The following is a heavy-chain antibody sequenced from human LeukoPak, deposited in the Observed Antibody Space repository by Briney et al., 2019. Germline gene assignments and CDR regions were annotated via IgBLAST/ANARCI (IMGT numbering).Heavy chain of an antibody. Sequence: KSSETLSLTCSGSNYSISNSLYWGWLRQPPGKGLEWIGSIYRSGSTFYNPSLKSRVTISLDTSKNQFSLKLSSVTAADTAVYYCARHYYDSSASAFDIWGQGTMVTVSS. CDR1: NYSISNSLY. CDR2: IYRSGST. CDR3: ARHYYDSSASAFDI. J-gene: IGHJ3*02. D-gene: IGHD3-22*01. V-gene: IGHV4-38-2*02.